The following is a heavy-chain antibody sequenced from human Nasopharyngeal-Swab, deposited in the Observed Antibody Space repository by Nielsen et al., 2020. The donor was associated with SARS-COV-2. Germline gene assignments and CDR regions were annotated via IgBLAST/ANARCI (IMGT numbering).Heavy chain of an antibody. V-gene: IGHV3-11*04. D-gene: IGHD3-10*01. Sequence: WIRQPPGKGLEWVSYIGSSGSTIYYADSVKGRFTISRDNAKNSLYLQMNSLRAEDTAVYYCARDRWFGEFLSFDYWGQGTLVTVSS. J-gene: IGHJ4*02. CDR3: ARDRWFGEFLSFDY. CDR2: IGSSGSTI.